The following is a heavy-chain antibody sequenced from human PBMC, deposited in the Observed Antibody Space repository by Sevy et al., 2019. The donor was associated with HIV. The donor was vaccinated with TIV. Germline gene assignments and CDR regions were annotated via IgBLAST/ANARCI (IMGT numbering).Heavy chain of an antibody. V-gene: IGHV3-53*01. CDR3: ARGNWGSIYYMGV. CDR2: IYSGGST. CDR1: GFTVSSNY. J-gene: IGHJ6*03. Sequence: GGSLRLSCAASGFTVSSNYMSWVRQAPGKGLEWVSVIYSGGSTYYADSVKGRFTISRDNSKNTLYLQMNSLRAEDTAVYYCARGNWGSIYYMGVWGKGTTVTVSS. D-gene: IGHD3-16*01.